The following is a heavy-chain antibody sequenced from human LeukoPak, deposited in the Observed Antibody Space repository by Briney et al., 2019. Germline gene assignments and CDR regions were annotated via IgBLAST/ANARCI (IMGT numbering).Heavy chain of an antibody. CDR3: ARDGRLGELSPNWFDP. J-gene: IGHJ5*02. CDR2: ISAYNGNT. CDR1: GYTFTSYG. V-gene: IGHV1-18*01. Sequence: ASVKVSCKASGYTFTSYGISWVRQAPGQGLEWMGWISAYNGNTNYAQTLQGRVTMTTDTSTSTAYMELRSLRSDDTAVYYCARDGRLGELSPNWFDPWGQGTLVTVSS. D-gene: IGHD3-16*02.